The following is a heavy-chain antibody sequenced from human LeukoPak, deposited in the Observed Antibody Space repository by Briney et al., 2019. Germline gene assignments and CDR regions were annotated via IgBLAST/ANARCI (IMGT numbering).Heavy chain of an antibody. CDR1: GFTFSSYA. D-gene: IGHD3-9*01. Sequence: GGSLRLSCAASGFTFSSYAMSWVRQAAGKGLEWVSAISGSGSSTYYADSVKGRFTISRDNSKNTLYLQMNSLRAEDTAVYYCAKADDILTGYFDYWGQGTLATVSS. CDR3: AKADDILTGYFDY. J-gene: IGHJ4*02. CDR2: ISGSGSST. V-gene: IGHV3-23*01.